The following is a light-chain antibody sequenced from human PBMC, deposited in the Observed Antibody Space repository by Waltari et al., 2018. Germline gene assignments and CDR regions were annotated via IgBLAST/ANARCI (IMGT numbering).Light chain of an antibody. CDR2: LGS. V-gene: IGKV2-28*01. Sequence: DIVRTQSPRSLPVTPGEPAPISCRSSQSLLHSNGYYYLAWYLQKPGQSPQLLIYLGSNRASGVPDRFSGSGSGTDFTLKISRVEAEDVGVYYCMQALHTPLTFGGGTKVEIK. J-gene: IGKJ4*01. CDR3: MQALHTPLT. CDR1: QSLLHSNGYYY.